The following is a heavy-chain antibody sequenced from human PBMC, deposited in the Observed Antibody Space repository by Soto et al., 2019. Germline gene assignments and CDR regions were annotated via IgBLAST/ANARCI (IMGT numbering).Heavy chain of an antibody. J-gene: IGHJ6*02. D-gene: IGHD1-26*01. CDR3: ATYSGNYERYGVYYGMDV. V-gene: IGHV3-23*01. Sequence: GGSLRLSCAASGFTFSNYAISWVRQAPGKGLEWVSSISGSGGSTYYADSVKGRFAISRDNSKNTLYLQMNSLRAEDTAVYYCATYSGNYERYGVYYGMDVWGQGTTVTVSS. CDR1: GFTFSNYA. CDR2: ISGSGGST.